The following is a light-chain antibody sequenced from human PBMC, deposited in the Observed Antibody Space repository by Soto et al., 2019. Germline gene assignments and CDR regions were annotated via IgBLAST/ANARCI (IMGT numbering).Light chain of an antibody. CDR2: AAS. CDR3: QHYNSYSEA. J-gene: IGKJ1*01. CDR1: QSISSY. Sequence: DIQMTPSPSSLSASVVDRVTITCRASQSISSYLNWYQQKPGKAPKLLIYAASSLQSGVPSRFSGSGSGTEFTLTISSLQPDDFATYYCQHYNSYSEAFGQGTKVDIK. V-gene: IGKV1-39*01.